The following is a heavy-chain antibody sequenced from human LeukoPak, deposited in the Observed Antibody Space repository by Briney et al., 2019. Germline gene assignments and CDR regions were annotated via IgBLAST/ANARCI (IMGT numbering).Heavy chain of an antibody. V-gene: IGHV1-2*02. CDR2: INPNSGGT. Sequence: ASVKVSCKASGYTFTGYYMHWVRQAPGQGLEWMGWINPNSGGTNYAQKFQGRVTMTRDTSISTAYMELSRLRSDDTAVYYCSSQWIQLWSSFDYWGQGTLVTVSS. CDR1: GYTFTGYY. D-gene: IGHD5-18*01. CDR3: SSQWIQLWSSFDY. J-gene: IGHJ4*02.